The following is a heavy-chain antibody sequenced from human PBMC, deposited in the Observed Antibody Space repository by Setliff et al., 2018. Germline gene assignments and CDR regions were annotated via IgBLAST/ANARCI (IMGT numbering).Heavy chain of an antibody. CDR1: GGSISRYY. CDR3: ARGPPGYYYYMNV. V-gene: IGHV4-59*01. Sequence: PSETLSLTCTVSGGSISRYYWSWIRQPPGKGLEWIGYIYYSGNTNYNPSLKSRVTISGDTSQNYFSLKLTSVTEADTAVYYCARGPPGYYYYMNVWGQGTTVTVSS. CDR2: IYYSGNT. J-gene: IGHJ6*03.